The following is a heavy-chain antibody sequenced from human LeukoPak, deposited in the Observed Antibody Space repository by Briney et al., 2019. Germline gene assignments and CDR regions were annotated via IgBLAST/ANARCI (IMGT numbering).Heavy chain of an antibody. CDR1: GFIFSTYG. CDR3: AKDNPAVFRRDGYNYGYFDY. V-gene: IGHV3-30*18. CDR2: ISYDGNNK. J-gene: IGHJ4*02. Sequence: PGGCLRLSSVASGFIFSTYGMHWVRQAPGKGLEWVAVISYDGNNKFYADYVQGRFTISGDISKNTLYLQMNSLRPEDTAVYYCAKDNPAVFRRDGYNYGYFDYWGQGTLVTVSS. D-gene: IGHD5-24*01.